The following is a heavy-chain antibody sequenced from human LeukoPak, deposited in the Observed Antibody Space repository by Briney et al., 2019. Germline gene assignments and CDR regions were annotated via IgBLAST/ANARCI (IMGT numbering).Heavy chain of an antibody. CDR2: INPNSGGT. V-gene: IGHV1-2*02. CDR3: ARGLAGSGYDENWFDP. J-gene: IGHJ5*02. D-gene: IGHD5-12*01. Sequence: ASVKVSCKASGYTFTGYYMHWVRQAPGQGLEWMGWINPNSGGTNYAQKFQGRVTMTRDTSISTAYMELSRLRSDDTAVYYCARGLAGSGYDENWFDPWGQGTLVTVSS. CDR1: GYTFTGYY.